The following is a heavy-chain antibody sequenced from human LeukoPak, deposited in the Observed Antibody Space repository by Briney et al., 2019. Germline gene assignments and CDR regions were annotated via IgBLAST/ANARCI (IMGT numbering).Heavy chain of an antibody. CDR2: IYSSGST. V-gene: IGHV3-53*01. CDR3: ARGTTINRWPDY. Sequence: GGSLGLSCAASGFTVSNSYMSWVRQAPGEGLEWVAVIYSSGSTYYADSVQGRFSISRDNSKNTLYLQMNSLRAEDTAVYYCARGTTINRWPDYWGQGTLVTVSS. J-gene: IGHJ4*02. D-gene: IGHD5-24*01. CDR1: GFTVSNSY.